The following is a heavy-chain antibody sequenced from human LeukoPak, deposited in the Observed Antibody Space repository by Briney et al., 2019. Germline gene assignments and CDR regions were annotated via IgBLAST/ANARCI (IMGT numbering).Heavy chain of an antibody. CDR1: GFMFGEYG. CDR2: INWNGANT. Sequence: GGSLSLSCAASGFMFGEYGMTWVRQVPGKGLEWVSGINWNGANTGYGDSVKGRFTVSRDNAKNSLHLHMRSPRAEDTALYYCARVQYDTSGFYNAFDIWGQGTMVIVSS. J-gene: IGHJ3*02. D-gene: IGHD3-22*01. CDR3: ARVQYDTSGFYNAFDI. V-gene: IGHV3-20*04.